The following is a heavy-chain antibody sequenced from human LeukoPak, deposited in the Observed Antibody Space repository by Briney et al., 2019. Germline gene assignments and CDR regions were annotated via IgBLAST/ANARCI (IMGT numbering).Heavy chain of an antibody. J-gene: IGHJ5*02. Sequence: ASVKVSCKASGYTFTGYYMHWVRQAPGQGLEWMGWINPNSGGTNYAQKFQGRVTMTRDTSISTAYMQLSRLRSDDTAVYYCAREESSGYNWFDPWGQGTLVTVSS. D-gene: IGHD3-22*01. V-gene: IGHV1-2*02. CDR2: INPNSGGT. CDR1: GYTFTGYY. CDR3: AREESSGYNWFDP.